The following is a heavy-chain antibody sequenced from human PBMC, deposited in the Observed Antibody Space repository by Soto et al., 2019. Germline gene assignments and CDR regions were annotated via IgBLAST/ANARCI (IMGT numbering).Heavy chain of an antibody. CDR3: AADRKIVGTIGAFDF. CDR2: FDPEDGET. V-gene: IGHV1-24*01. J-gene: IGHJ4*02. Sequence: ASVKVSCKVSGYTLTELSMHWVRQAPGKGLEWMGGFDPEDGETIYAQKFQGRVTMTEDTSTDTAYMELSSLRSEDTAVYYCAADRKIVGTIGAFDFWGQGTQVTVSS. CDR1: GYTLTELS. D-gene: IGHD1-26*01.